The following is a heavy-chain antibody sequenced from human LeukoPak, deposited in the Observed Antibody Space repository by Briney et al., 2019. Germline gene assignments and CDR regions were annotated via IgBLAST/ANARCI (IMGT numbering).Heavy chain of an antibody. CDR2: IKRDGSEK. J-gene: IGHJ3*02. CDR3: ARRYCSGGSCYSERGAFDI. D-gene: IGHD2-15*01. CDR1: GFTFSSYW. Sequence: GGSLRLSCAASGFTFSSYWMTWVRQAPGKGLEWVANIKRDGSEKHYVDSVKGRFTISRDNAKNSLYLQMNSLRAEDTAVYYCARRYCSGGSCYSERGAFDIWGQGTMVTVSS. V-gene: IGHV3-7*03.